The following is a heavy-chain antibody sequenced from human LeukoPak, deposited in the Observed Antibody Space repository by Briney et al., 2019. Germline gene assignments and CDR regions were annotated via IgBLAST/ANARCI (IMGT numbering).Heavy chain of an antibody. D-gene: IGHD3-3*01. V-gene: IGHV1-69*05. Sequence: SVKVSCKASGGTFSSYAISWARQAPGQGLEWMGGIIPIFGTANYAQKFQGRVTITTDESTSTAYMELSSLRSEDTAVYYCATSVVTIFGVVPPPPFDYWGQGTLVTVSS. J-gene: IGHJ4*02. CDR2: IIPIFGTA. CDR3: ATSVVTIFGVVPPPPFDY. CDR1: GGTFSSYA.